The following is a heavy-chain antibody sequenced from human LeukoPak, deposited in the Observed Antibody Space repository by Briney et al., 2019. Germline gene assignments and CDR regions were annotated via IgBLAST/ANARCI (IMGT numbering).Heavy chain of an antibody. Sequence: PGGSLRLSCEASGLTFSHFGMHWVRQAPGKGLEWVAFIRYDGSNKYYADSVKGRFTISRDNSKNTLYLQMNSLRAEDTAVYYCAKDMIAVAGSSFDYWGQGTLVTVSS. CDR2: IRYDGSNK. CDR1: GLTFSHFG. D-gene: IGHD6-19*01. J-gene: IGHJ4*02. CDR3: AKDMIAVAGSSFDY. V-gene: IGHV3-30*02.